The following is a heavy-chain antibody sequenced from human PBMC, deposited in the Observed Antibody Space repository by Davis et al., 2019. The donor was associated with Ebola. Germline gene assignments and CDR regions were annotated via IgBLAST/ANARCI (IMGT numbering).Heavy chain of an antibody. D-gene: IGHD2-15*01. Sequence: SETLSLTCTVSGGSISSYYWSWIRQPPGKGLEWIGEINHSGSTNYNPSLKSRVTISVDTSKNQFSLKLSSVTAADTAVYYCARVGVVAAPYYYYGMDVWGQGTTVTVSS. V-gene: IGHV4-34*01. CDR3: ARVGVVAAPYYYYGMDV. CDR2: INHSGST. CDR1: GGSISSYY. J-gene: IGHJ6*02.